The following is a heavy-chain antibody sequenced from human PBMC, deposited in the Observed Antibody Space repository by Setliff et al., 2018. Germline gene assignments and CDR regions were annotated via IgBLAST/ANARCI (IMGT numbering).Heavy chain of an antibody. J-gene: IGHJ4*02. CDR1: GFTFSSYT. CDR3: ARDDHNYGYNS. D-gene: IGHD5-18*01. V-gene: IGHV3-64*01. CDR2: ISSDGGST. Sequence: GALRLSCAASGFTFSSYTMHWVRQAPGKGLEYVSGISSDGGSTYYANSVKDRFTISRDNSKNTLWLQMGSLRAEDMAVYYCARDDHNYGYNSWGQGTLVTV.